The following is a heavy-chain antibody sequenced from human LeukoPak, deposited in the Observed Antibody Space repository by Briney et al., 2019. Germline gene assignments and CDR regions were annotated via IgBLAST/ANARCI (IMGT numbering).Heavy chain of an antibody. V-gene: IGHV6-1*01. CDR3: VRTRYGSGSTYGMDV. D-gene: IGHD6-19*01. Sequence: SQTLSLTCAISGDSVSSNTAAWNWIRQSPSRGLEWLGRAYYRSKWSYESATSVKSRITINADTSRNQFSLQLNSVTPEDTAVYYCVRTRYGSGSTYGMDVWGQGTTATVSS. J-gene: IGHJ6*02. CDR1: GDSVSSNTAA. CDR2: AYYRSKWSY.